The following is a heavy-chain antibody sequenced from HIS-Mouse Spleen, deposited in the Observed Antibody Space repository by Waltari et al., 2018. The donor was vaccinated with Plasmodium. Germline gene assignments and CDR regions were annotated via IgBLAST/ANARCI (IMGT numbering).Heavy chain of an antibody. CDR1: GGSFSGYY. CDR3: ARGQLGIDAFDI. J-gene: IGHJ3*02. D-gene: IGHD7-27*01. CDR2: INHSGRT. Sequence: QVQLQQWGAGLLKPSETLSLTCAVYGGSFSGYYWSWIRQPPGKGLEWIGEINHSGRTNYKPSLKSRVTISVDTSKNQFSLKLSSVTAADTAVYYCARGQLGIDAFDIWGQGTMVTVSS. V-gene: IGHV4-34*01.